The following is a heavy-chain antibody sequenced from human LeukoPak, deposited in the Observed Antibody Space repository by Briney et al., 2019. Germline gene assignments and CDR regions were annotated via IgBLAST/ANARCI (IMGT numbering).Heavy chain of an antibody. Sequence: ASVKVSCKASGYTFTSYGISWVRQAPGQGLEWMGWISAYNGNTNYAQKLQGRVTMTTDTSTSTAYMELRSLRSDDTAVYYCARDAVSPDYYYYMDVWGKGTTVTISS. CDR3: ARDAVSPDYYYYMDV. J-gene: IGHJ6*03. CDR2: ISAYNGNT. V-gene: IGHV1-18*01. D-gene: IGHD1-14*01. CDR1: GYTFTSYG.